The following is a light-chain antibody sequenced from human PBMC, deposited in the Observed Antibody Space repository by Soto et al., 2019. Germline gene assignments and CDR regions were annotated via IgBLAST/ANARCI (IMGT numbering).Light chain of an antibody. CDR1: QSITNY. CDR2: AAS. J-gene: IGKJ4*01. CDR3: QQSYSRPLT. V-gene: IGKV1-39*01. Sequence: DIQMTQSPSSLSASVGDRVTITCRASQSITNYLNWYQQKVGKAPQLLIYAASTLQSGVPSRFSGIGSGTDFTLTINHLQPEDFATYYCQQSYSRPLTFGGGTKVE.